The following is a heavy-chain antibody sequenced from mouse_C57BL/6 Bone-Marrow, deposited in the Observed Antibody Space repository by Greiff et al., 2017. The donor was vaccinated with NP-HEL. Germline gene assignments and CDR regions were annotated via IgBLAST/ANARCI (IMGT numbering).Heavy chain of an antibody. CDR3: ARSENYGSSYYAMDY. Sequence: EVMLVESGPGLAKPSQTLSLTCSVTGYSITSDYWNWIRKFPGNKLEYMGYISYSGSTYYNPSLKSRISITRDTSKNQYYLQLNSVTTEDTATYYCARSENYGSSYYAMDYWGQGTSVTVSS. CDR1: GYSITSDY. V-gene: IGHV3-8*01. CDR2: ISYSGST. D-gene: IGHD1-1*01. J-gene: IGHJ4*01.